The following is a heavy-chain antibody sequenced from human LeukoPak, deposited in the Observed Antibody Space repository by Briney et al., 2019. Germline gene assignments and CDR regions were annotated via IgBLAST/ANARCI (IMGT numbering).Heavy chain of an antibody. Sequence: GGSLRLSCAASGFTFSVYWMHWVRQAPGKGLGWVARIINDGRKTNYADPVKGRFTISRDNSKNMLYLQMNSLRPEDPAVYFCVRDRMTGDGKTAGGGWFDPWGQGTLVTVSS. V-gene: IGHV3-74*01. D-gene: IGHD3-9*01. CDR2: IINDGRKT. CDR1: GFTFSVYW. CDR3: VRDRMTGDGKTAGGGWFDP. J-gene: IGHJ5*02.